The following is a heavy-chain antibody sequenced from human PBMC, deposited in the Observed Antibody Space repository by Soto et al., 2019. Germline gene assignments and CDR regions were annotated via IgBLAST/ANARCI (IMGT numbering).Heavy chain of an antibody. CDR3: AKGYSNYAYFDY. CDR2: ISWNSGSI. J-gene: IGHJ4*02. CDR1: GFTFDDYA. D-gene: IGHD4-4*01. V-gene: IGHV3-9*01. Sequence: DVQLVESGGGLVQPGRSLRLSCAASGFTFDDYAMHWVRQAPGKGLEWVSGISWNSGSIGYADSVKGRFTISRDNAKNSLYLQMNSLRAEDTALYYCAKGYSNYAYFDYWGQGTLVTVSS.